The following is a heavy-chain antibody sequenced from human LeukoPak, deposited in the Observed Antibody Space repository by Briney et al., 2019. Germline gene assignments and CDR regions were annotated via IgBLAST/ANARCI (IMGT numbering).Heavy chain of an antibody. D-gene: IGHD1-14*01. V-gene: IGHV3-53*01. CDR2: LYSDGNT. J-gene: IGHJ4*02. CDR1: WFNGITNG. CDR3: ARGVEPLAANTLAY. Sequence: GSLRLFLAASWFNGITNGMTWVRQAPGKGLEWVSVLYSDGNTKYADSVQGRFTISRDNSKNTLYLEMNSLSPDDTAVYYCARGVEPLAANTLAYWGQGTLVTVSS.